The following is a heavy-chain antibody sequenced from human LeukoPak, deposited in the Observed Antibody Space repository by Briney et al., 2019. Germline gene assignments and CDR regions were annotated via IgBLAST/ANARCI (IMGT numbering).Heavy chain of an antibody. D-gene: IGHD5-12*01. V-gene: IGHV1-69*13. CDR2: IIPIFGTA. Sequence: GASVKVSCKASGGTFSSYAISWVRQAPGQGLGWMGGIIPIFGTANYAQKFQGRVTITADESTSTAYMELSSLRSEDTAVYYCARGGYDRLRYYMDVWGKGTTVTISS. CDR3: ARGGYDRLRYYMDV. J-gene: IGHJ6*03. CDR1: GGTFSSYA.